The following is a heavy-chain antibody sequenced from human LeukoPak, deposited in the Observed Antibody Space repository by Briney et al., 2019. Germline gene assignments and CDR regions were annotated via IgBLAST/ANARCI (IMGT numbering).Heavy chain of an antibody. J-gene: IGHJ4*02. CDR3: AKDMVRITMIVVVINYYFDY. CDR2: ISGSGGST. Sequence: GGSLRLSCAASGFTFSSYAMSWVRQAPGKGLEWVSAISGSGGSTYYADSVKGRFTISRDNSKNTLYLQMNSLRAEDTAVYYCAKDMVRITMIVVVINYYFDYWGQGTLVTVSS. CDR1: GFTFSSYA. D-gene: IGHD3-22*01. V-gene: IGHV3-23*01.